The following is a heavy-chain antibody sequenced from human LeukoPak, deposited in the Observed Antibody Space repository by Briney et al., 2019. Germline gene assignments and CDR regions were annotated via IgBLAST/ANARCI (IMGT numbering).Heavy chain of an antibody. V-gene: IGHV3-7*01. CDR2: IKKDGSEE. CDR1: GFTLNSYL. Sequence: GSLRLSCAASGFTLNSYLMSWVRQAPGRGLEWVANIKKDGSEENYLDSVKGRFTVSRDNAKNSLNLQMNSLRGEDTAVYYCARSNPNRNALDLWGQGTMVTISS. D-gene: IGHD1-14*01. J-gene: IGHJ3*01. CDR3: ARSNPNRNALDL.